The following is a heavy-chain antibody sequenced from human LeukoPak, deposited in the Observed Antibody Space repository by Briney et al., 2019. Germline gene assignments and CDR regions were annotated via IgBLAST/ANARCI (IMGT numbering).Heavy chain of an antibody. Sequence: ASVKVSCKASGYTFTSYGISWVRQARGQGLEWMGWISAYNGNTNYAQKLQGRVTMTTDTSTSTAYMELRSLRSDDTAVYYCARDPTYCSSTSCYHREGWFDPWGQGTLVTVSS. V-gene: IGHV1-18*01. CDR3: ARDPTYCSSTSCYHREGWFDP. J-gene: IGHJ5*02. D-gene: IGHD2-2*01. CDR1: GYTFTSYG. CDR2: ISAYNGNT.